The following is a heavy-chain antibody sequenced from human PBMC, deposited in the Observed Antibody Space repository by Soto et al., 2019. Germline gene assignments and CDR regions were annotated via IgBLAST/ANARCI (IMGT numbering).Heavy chain of an antibody. CDR1: GLTFGSRA. CDR3: ARGSTDSYPGSRIFDF. CDR2: ITDTGGDA. Sequence: VGSLRLSCVASGLTFGSRAMTWVRQAPGEGLQWVSTITDTGGDAKYADSVRGRFVISRDNSKKTLYLQMTSLTAEDSATYYCARGSTDSYPGSRIFDFWGRGTLVTVSS. J-gene: IGHJ4*02. V-gene: IGHV3-23*01. D-gene: IGHD3-10*01.